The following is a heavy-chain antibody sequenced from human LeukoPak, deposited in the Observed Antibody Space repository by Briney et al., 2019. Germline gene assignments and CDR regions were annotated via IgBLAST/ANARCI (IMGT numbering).Heavy chain of an antibody. J-gene: IGHJ4*02. V-gene: IGHV3-23*01. CDR1: LFSLSSYA. CDR3: AKDRGSSGSFPEYFDY. D-gene: IGHD1-26*01. Sequence: PVGALRLSCADSLFSLSSYAISGVRQAPRRGLEGVSAICGSGGRTYYVDSVKGRFTISRDNSKNTLYLQMNSLRAEDTAVYYCAKDRGSSGSFPEYFDYWGQGTLVTVSS. CDR2: ICGSGGRT.